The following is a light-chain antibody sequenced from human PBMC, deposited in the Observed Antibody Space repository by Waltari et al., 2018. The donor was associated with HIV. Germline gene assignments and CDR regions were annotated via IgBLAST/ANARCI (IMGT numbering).Light chain of an antibody. CDR2: QDK. V-gene: IGLV3-1*01. J-gene: IGLJ1*01. CDR3: QVWDTSAARYV. Sequence: SYELTQQTSVSVSPGQTAIINCSGDNLGEKFASWYQQKPGQSPVLVIFQDKKRPSGIPERFSASNSGNRATLTISGTQALDEADYYCQVWDTSAARYVFGTGTKVTVL. CDR1: NLGEKF.